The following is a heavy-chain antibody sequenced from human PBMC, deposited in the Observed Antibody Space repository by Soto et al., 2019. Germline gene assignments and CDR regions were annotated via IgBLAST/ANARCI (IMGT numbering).Heavy chain of an antibody. D-gene: IGHD6-19*01. CDR2: ISPYNGTT. V-gene: IGHV1-18*01. CDR1: GYTFTSYG. CDR3: ERDYSSGGSTNFWGKGENWFDP. Sequence: QVQLVQSGAEVKKPGASVKVSCKTSGYTFTSYGISWVRQAPGQGLEWMGWISPYNGTTNYAQKVQGRVTMTTDTSTSTAYMELRCLRSDDTAVYYCERDYSSGGSTNFWGKGENWFDPWGQGTLVTVSS. J-gene: IGHJ5*02.